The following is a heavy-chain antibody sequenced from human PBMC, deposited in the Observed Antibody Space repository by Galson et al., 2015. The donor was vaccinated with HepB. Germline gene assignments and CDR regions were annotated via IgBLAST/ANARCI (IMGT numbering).Heavy chain of an antibody. V-gene: IGHV7-4-1*02. CDR2: INTNTGNP. CDR1: GYTFTSYA. D-gene: IGHD1-26*01. J-gene: IGHJ5*02. Sequence: SVKVSCKASGYTFTSYAMNWVRQAPGQGLEWMGWINTNTGNPTYAQGFTGRFVFSLDTSVSTAYLQISSLKAEDTAVYYCARYRSFSGSYQRHWFDPWGQGTLVTVSS. CDR3: ARYRSFSGSYQRHWFDP.